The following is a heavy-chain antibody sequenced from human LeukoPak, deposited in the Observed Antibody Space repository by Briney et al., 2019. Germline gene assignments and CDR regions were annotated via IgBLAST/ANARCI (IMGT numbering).Heavy chain of an antibody. CDR2: ISAYNGNT. CDR1: GYTFTSYG. V-gene: IGHV1-18*01. D-gene: IGHD3-3*01. Sequence: ASVKVSCKASGYTFTSYGISWVRQAPGQGLEWMGWISAYNGNTNYAQKLQGRVTMTTDKSTSTAYMELSSLRSEDTAVYYCARASQNDFNPDYWGQGTLVTVSS. J-gene: IGHJ4*02. CDR3: ARASQNDFNPDY.